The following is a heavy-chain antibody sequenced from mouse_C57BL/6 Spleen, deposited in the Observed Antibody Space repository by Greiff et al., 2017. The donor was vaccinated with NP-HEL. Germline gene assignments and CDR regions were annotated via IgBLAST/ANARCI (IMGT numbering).Heavy chain of an antibody. J-gene: IGHJ1*03. D-gene: IGHD2-1*01. CDR2: IWSGGST. CDR1: GFSLTSYG. V-gene: IGHV2-4*01. CDR3: AKAYGRYFDV. Sequence: VQLQQSGPGLVQPSQSLSITCTVSGFSLTSYGVHWVRQPPGKGLEWLGVIWSGGSTDYNAAFISRLSISKDNSKSQVFFKMNSLQADDTAIYYCAKAYGRYFDVWGTGTTVTVSS.